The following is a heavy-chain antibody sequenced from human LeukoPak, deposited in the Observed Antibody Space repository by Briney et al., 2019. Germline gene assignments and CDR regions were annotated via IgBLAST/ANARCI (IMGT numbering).Heavy chain of an antibody. CDR2: INQDGSET. CDR3: SGDPGDF. CDR1: GFTFSDYW. D-gene: IGHD7-27*01. Sequence: PGGSLRLSCAASGFTFSDYWMSWVRQAPGKGLEWVANINQDGSETYYVDSVESRFAISRDNAKNSLFLQMSSLRAEDTAVYFCSGDPGDFWGQGTLVTVSS. J-gene: IGHJ4*02. V-gene: IGHV3-7*04.